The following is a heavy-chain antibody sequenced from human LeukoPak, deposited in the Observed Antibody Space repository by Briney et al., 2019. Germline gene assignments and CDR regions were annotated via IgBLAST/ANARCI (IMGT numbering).Heavy chain of an antibody. CDR3: ARLDYYDRSGYPGYWYFDL. CDR1: TYSISSGYY. V-gene: IGHV4-38-2*01. CDR2: IYHSGST. D-gene: IGHD3-22*01. J-gene: IGHJ2*01. Sequence: SETLSLTCAVSTYSISSGYYWGWIRQPPGKGLEWIGSIYHSGSTYYNPFVKSRVTISVDTSKNQFSLKLSSVTAADTAVYYCARLDYYDRSGYPGYWYFDLWGRGTLVTVSS.